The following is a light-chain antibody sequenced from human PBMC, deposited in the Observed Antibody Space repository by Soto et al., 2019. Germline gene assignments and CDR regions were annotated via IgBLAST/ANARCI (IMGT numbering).Light chain of an antibody. CDR2: DAS. CDR1: QSVSSY. CDR3: QQRSNWPPTWT. V-gene: IGKV3-11*01. Sequence: EIVLSQSPATLSLSPGERATLSCRASQSVSSYLAWYQHIPGQAPRLLIYDASKRATGIPARSSGSGSGTDFTLTISSLEPEDFAVYYCQQRSNWPPTWTFGQGTKVEVK. J-gene: IGKJ1*01.